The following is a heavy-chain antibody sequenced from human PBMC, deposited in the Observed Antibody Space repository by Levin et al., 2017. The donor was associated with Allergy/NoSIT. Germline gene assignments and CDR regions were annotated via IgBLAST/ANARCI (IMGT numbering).Heavy chain of an antibody. V-gene: IGHV3-30*18. CDR3: AKDHDPYRGSSSWSMLN. CDR1: GFTFSSYG. Sequence: GESLKISCAASGFTFSSYGMHWVRQAPGRGLEWVAVMSYDGSSKNYADSVKGRFTISRDNSKNTLYLEMNSLRAEDTAVYYCAKDHDPYRGSSSWSMLNWGQGTLVTVSS. CDR2: MSYDGSSK. J-gene: IGHJ4*02. D-gene: IGHD6-13*01.